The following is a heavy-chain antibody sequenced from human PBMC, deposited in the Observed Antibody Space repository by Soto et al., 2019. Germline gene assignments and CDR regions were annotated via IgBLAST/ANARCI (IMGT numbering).Heavy chain of an antibody. J-gene: IGHJ6*02. CDR2: ISYDGSNK. D-gene: IGHD2-2*01. Sequence: HPGGSLRLSCAASGFTFSSYAMHWVRQAPGKGLEWVAVISYDGSNKYYADSVKGRFTISRDNSKNTLYLQMNSLRAEDTAVYYCAREGPGYCSSTSCSTGYYYYYGMDVWGQGTTVTVSS. CDR3: AREGPGYCSSTSCSTGYYYYYGMDV. V-gene: IGHV3-30-3*01. CDR1: GFTFSSYA.